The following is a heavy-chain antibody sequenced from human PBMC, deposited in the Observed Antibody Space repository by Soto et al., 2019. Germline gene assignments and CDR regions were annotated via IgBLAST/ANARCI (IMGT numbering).Heavy chain of an antibody. J-gene: IGHJ4*02. D-gene: IGHD2-15*01. CDR2: ISAYNGNT. Sequence: TSGQVTSEAPVNTIAGSNINWGRQAPGQGIEWMGWISAYNGNTDFAQRLQGRLTMTTDTSTSTAYMELRSLGPDDTALYYCARGSLPYYWAQGTPDT. CDR3: ARGSLPYY. CDR1: VNTIAGSN. V-gene: IGHV1-18*01.